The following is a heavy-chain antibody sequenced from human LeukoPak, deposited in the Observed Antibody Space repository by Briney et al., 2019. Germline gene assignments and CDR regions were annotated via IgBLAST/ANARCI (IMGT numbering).Heavy chain of an antibody. Sequence: GRSLRLSCAASGFTFDDYAMHWVRQAPGKGLEWVSGISWNSGSIGYADSVKGRFTISRDNAKNSLYLQMNSLRVEDTAVYYCARDTKYAFDNWGQGTLVTVSS. CDR2: ISWNSGSI. D-gene: IGHD2-2*01. CDR3: ARDTKYAFDN. V-gene: IGHV3-9*01. CDR1: GFTFDDYA. J-gene: IGHJ4*02.